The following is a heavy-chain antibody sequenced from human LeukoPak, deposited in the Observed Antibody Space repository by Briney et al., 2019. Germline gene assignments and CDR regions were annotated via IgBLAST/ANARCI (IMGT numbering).Heavy chain of an antibody. D-gene: IGHD6-13*01. Sequence: SETLSLTCTVSGGSITSYHWSWIRQPPGKGLEYIGYMYHSGSSNYSPSLKSRVTLSVDTSKNQLSLKLSSVTAADTAVYYCAKVAERSYSSSWYNVWFDPWGQGTLVTVSS. CDR3: AKVAERSYSSSWYNVWFDP. CDR2: MYHSGSS. CDR1: GGSITSYH. V-gene: IGHV4-59*01. J-gene: IGHJ5*02.